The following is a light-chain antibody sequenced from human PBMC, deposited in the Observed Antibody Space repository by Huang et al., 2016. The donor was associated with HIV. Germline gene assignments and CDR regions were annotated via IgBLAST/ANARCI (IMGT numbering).Light chain of an antibody. CDR1: QSLLHGNGYNY. J-gene: IGKJ5*01. Sequence: DIVMIQSPLSLSVTPGEAASISCRSSQSLLHGNGYNYLEWYLQKPGQSPQLLIYSGSDRAPVVPARVSASGSGTDFSLKISSVEAEDIGIYYCMQSLQTPGTFGQGTRLDIK. CDR2: SGS. CDR3: MQSLQTPGT. V-gene: IGKV2-28*01.